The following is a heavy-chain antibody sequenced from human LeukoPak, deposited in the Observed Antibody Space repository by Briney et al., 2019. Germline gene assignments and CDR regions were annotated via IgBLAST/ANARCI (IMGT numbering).Heavy chain of an antibody. CDR1: GGSIRGYY. Sequence: SETLSLTCNVSGGSIRGYYWSWIRQPPGKGLEWIGYIYYSGSTKYNPSLKSRVTISVDTSKNQFSLRLSSVTAADTAVYYCARDWGVSARPGYMDVWGKGTTVTVSS. V-gene: IGHV4-59*01. D-gene: IGHD6-6*01. CDR3: ARDWGVSARPGYMDV. CDR2: IYYSGST. J-gene: IGHJ6*03.